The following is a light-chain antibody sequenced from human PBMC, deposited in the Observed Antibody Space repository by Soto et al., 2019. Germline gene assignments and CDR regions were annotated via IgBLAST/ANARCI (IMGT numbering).Light chain of an antibody. Sequence: EIVVTQSTATLSVSPGERATLSCRASQSVGNNFAWYQQKPGQAPRLLIFATSTRATGVPARFSGSGSGTEFSLTSSCQQSEDSAVYYCRQYGDWPLTFGGGAKVEIE. J-gene: IGKJ4*01. CDR2: ATS. CDR3: RQYGDWPLT. CDR1: QSVGNN. V-gene: IGKV3-15*01.